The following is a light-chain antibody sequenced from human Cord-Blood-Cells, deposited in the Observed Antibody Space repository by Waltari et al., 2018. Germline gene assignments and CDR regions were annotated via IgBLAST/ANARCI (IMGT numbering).Light chain of an antibody. CDR3: QQYGSSPT. V-gene: IGKV3-20*01. J-gene: IGKJ2*01. Sequence: EIVLTQSPGTLSLSPGERATLSCRASQSVSRSYLAWYQQKPGQAPRILIYGASSRATGIPDRFSGSGSGTDFTLTISRLEPEDFAVYYCQQYGSSPTFGQGTKLEIK. CDR1: QSVSRSY. CDR2: GAS.